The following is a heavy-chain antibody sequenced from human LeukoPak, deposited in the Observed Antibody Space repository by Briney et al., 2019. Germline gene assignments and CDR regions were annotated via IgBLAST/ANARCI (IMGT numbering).Heavy chain of an antibody. CDR1: GFTFSSYW. D-gene: IGHD3-10*01. CDR3: ASPYYYASGSFDV. J-gene: IGHJ4*02. Sequence: GGSLRLSCAASGFTFSSYWMHWVCQAPGKGLVWVSRINSDGSSTSYADSVKGRFTISRDNAKNTLYLQMNSLRAEDTAVYYCASPYYYASGSFDVWGQGTLVTVSS. V-gene: IGHV3-74*01. CDR2: INSDGSST.